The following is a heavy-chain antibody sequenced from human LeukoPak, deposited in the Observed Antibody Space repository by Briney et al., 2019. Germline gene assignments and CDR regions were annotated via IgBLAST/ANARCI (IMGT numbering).Heavy chain of an antibody. J-gene: IGHJ4*02. V-gene: IGHV4-39*02. Sequence: SETLSLTCTVSGGSIRRSVNYWGWIRQPPGKGLEWIGSIYYSGNTYYNPSLKGRFTISVDTSKNHFSLKLSSVTAGDTAVYYSARQEGGGFGELLWDFDFWGQGTLVTVSS. CDR3: ARQEGGGFGELLWDFDF. CDR1: GGSIRRSVNY. D-gene: IGHD3-10*01. CDR2: IYYSGNT.